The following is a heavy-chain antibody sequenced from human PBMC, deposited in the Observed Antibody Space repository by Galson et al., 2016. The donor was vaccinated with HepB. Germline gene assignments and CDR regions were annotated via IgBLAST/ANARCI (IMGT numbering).Heavy chain of an antibody. CDR2: IKEDGSEK. V-gene: IGHV3-7*01. CDR3: ARSGEPS. Sequence: SLRLSCAASGFTFSEYLMTWVRQAPGKGLEWVANIKEDGSEKYYVDSVKGRFTISRDNAMNSLYLQMDSLRAEDTAVYYCARSGEPSWGQGTLVTVSS. J-gene: IGHJ5*02. CDR1: GFTFSEYL. D-gene: IGHD4-17*01.